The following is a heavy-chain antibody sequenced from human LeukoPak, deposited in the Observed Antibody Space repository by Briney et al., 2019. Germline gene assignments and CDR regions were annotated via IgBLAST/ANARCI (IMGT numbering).Heavy chain of an antibody. D-gene: IGHD3-9*01. Sequence: SETLSLTCTVSGGSISSYYWSWIRQPPGKGLEWIGYIYYSGSTNYNPSLKSRVTISVDTSKNQSSLKLSSVTAADTAAYYCARGGYDILTGLEDYFDYWGQGTLVTVSS. V-gene: IGHV4-59*08. J-gene: IGHJ4*02. CDR3: ARGGYDILTGLEDYFDY. CDR2: IYYSGST. CDR1: GGSISSYY.